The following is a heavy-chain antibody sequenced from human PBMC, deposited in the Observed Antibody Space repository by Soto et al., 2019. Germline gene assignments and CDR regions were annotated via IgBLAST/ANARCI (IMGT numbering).Heavy chain of an antibody. CDR3: ARGVAGSGFDL. Sequence: PSQTLSLTCAISVDSVSSNTAAWNWIRSSPSRGLEWLGRTYYRSNWRHDYAVSVKSRITVNPDTSKNHFSLQQNSVTPDDTAVYYCARGVAGSGFDLWGQGTLVTVSS. D-gene: IGHD6-19*01. CDR2: TYYRSNWRH. V-gene: IGHV6-1*01. CDR1: VDSVSSNTAA. J-gene: IGHJ4*02.